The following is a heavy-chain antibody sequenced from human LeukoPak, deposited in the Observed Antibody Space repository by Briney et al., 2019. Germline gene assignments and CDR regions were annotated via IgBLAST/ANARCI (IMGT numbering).Heavy chain of an antibody. V-gene: IGHV3-48*03. D-gene: IGHD3-10*01. CDR1: GFTFSSYE. CDR3: ARNGLWFGELIYYYYYMDV. CDR2: ISSSGFTI. Sequence: GGSLRLSCAASGFTFSSYEMNWVRQAPGKGLEWVSYISSSGFTIHYADSVKGRFTISRDNAKNSLYLQMNSLRAEDTAVYYCARNGLWFGELIYYYYYMDVWGKGTTVTISS. J-gene: IGHJ6*03.